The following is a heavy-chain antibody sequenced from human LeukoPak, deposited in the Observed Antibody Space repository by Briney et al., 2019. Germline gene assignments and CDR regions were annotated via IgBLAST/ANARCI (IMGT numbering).Heavy chain of an antibody. J-gene: IGHJ4*02. CDR2: IYHYGTT. V-gene: IGHV4-4*02. D-gene: IGHD1-26*01. Sequence: PSETLSLTCAVSGGSISSNNWWTWVRQAPGKGLEWIGEIYHYGTTNYNPPLKGRVTISVDKSKNQFSLKFNSVTAADTAVYYCARGPSLGAHLDYWGQGTLVTVSS. CDR1: GGSISSNNW. CDR3: ARGPSLGAHLDY.